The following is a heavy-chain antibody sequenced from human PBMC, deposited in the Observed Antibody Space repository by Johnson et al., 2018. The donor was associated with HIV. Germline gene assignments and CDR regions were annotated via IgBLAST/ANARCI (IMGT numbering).Heavy chain of an antibody. Sequence: VQLVESGGGLVQPGGSLTLSCAASGFTFSSYWLHWVRQVAGKGLVWVARINSDGSRTNYADSVKVRFTIARDNSKNTLYLQMNSLRAEDTAVYYCARGRITMVQGVIFGAFDIWGQGTMVTVSS. J-gene: IGHJ3*02. CDR3: ARGRITMVQGVIFGAFDI. CDR1: GFTFSSYW. CDR2: INSDGSRT. D-gene: IGHD3-10*01. V-gene: IGHV3-74*02.